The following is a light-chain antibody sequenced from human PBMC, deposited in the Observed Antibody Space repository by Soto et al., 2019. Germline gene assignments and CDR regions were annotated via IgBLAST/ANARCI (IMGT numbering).Light chain of an antibody. CDR2: DVS. V-gene: IGLV2-18*01. CDR1: SSDVGSYNR. J-gene: IGLJ3*02. Sequence: QSALTQPPSVSGSPGQSVTISCTGTSSDVGSYNRVSWYQQPPGTAPKLMIYDVSNRPSGVPDRFSGSKSGNTASLTISGLQAEDEADYYCCLYTAASTRWVFGGGTQLTVL. CDR3: CLYTAASTRWV.